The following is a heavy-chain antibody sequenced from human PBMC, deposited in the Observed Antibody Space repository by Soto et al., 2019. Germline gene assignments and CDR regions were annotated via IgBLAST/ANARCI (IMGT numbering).Heavy chain of an antibody. CDR3: DRDGRSYYGNRFAP. Sequence: DVQLVESGGGLVQPGGSLNLSCAASGFTFSSSWMTWVRQASRKGLEWVANIKQDGSEKYYLDDVKGRFTISRDNAKKSVYLQMNSLTAEDTAVYYCDRDGRSYYGNRFAPRGQGTLVSVSS. D-gene: IGHD1-26*01. V-gene: IGHV3-7*01. J-gene: IGHJ5*02. CDR2: IKQDGSEK. CDR1: GFTFSSSW.